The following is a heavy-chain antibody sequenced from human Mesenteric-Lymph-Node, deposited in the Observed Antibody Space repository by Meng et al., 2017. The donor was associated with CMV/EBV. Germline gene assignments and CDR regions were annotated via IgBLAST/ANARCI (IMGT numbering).Heavy chain of an antibody. J-gene: IGHJ4*02. V-gene: IGHV3-21*01. D-gene: IGHD1-1*01. CDR3: ARDSATPGIDFDY. CDR2: ISSSSSYI. CDR1: GFTFSSYS. Sequence: GESLKISCAASGFTFSSYSMNWVRQASGKGLEWVSSISSSSSYIYYADSVKGRFTISRDNAKNSLYLQMNSLRAEDTAVYYCARDSATPGIDFDYWGQGTLVTVSS.